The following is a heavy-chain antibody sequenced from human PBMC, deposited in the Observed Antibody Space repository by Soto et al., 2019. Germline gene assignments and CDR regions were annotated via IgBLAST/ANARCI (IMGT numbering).Heavy chain of an antibody. CDR2: IYYTGST. Sequence: SETLSLTCTVSGGSISSYYWSWIRQPPGKGLEWIGYIYYTGSTYYNPSLKSRITISLDTSKNQFSLKLKSVTAADTAVHYCATSEYSSSSVNWFDPWGQGTLVIVSS. J-gene: IGHJ5*02. CDR3: ATSEYSSSSVNWFDP. D-gene: IGHD6-6*01. CDR1: GGSISSYY. V-gene: IGHV4-59*06.